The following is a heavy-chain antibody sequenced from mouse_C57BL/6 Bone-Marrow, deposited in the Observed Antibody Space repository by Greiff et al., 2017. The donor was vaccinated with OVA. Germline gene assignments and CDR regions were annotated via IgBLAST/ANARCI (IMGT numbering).Heavy chain of an antibody. CDR1: GYTFTSYG. CDR2: IHPSSGST. J-gene: IGHJ3*01. D-gene: IGHD1-1*01. V-gene: IGHV1-64*01. CDR3: ARGGSYYIKFAY. Sequence: QVQLKQPGAELVKPGASVKLSCKASGYTFTSYGMHWVKQRPGQGLEWIGMIHPSSGSTNYNEKFKSKATLTVDKSSSTAYMQLSSLTSEDSAVYYCARGGSYYIKFAYWGQGTLVTVSA.